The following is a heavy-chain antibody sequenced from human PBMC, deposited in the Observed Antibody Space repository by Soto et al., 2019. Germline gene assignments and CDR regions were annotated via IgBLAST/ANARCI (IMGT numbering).Heavy chain of an antibody. Sequence: QVQLVQSGAEVKKPGASVKVSCKASGYTFTSYGITCVRQAPGQGLEGMGWISAYNGDTNYAQKLQGRVTMTTDASTSTAYMDLRSLGSDDTALYYCARDRDYVWGSYRHTSDYWGQGTLLTVSS. D-gene: IGHD3-16*02. CDR2: ISAYNGDT. J-gene: IGHJ4*02. CDR1: GYTFTSYG. CDR3: ARDRDYVWGSYRHTSDY. V-gene: IGHV1-18*01.